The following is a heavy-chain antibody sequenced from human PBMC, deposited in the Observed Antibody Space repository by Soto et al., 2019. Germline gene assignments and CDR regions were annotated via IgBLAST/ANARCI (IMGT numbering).Heavy chain of an antibody. CDR2: ISSSGCST. Sequence: GGSLRLSCAASGFTFSSYAMSWVRQAPGKGLEWVSAISSSGCSTYYADSVKGRFTISRDNSKNTLYLQMNSLRAEDTAVYYCAKELVDDFWSGYPYGGMDVWGQGTTVTVSS. D-gene: IGHD3-3*01. V-gene: IGHV3-23*01. CDR1: GFTFSSYA. CDR3: AKELVDDFWSGYPYGGMDV. J-gene: IGHJ6*02.